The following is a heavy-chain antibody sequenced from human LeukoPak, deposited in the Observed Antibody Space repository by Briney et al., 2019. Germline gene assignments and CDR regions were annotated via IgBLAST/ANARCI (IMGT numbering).Heavy chain of an antibody. J-gene: IGHJ2*01. CDR1: GGSISSGSYY. CDR3: ARANIVGVPAALYWYFDL. D-gene: IGHD2-2*01. Sequence: SETLSLTCTVSGGSISSGSYYWSWIRQPAGKGLEWIGRIYTSGSTNYNPSLKSRVTISVDTSKNQFSLKLSSVTAADTAVYYCARANIVGVPAALYWYFDLWGRGTLVTVSS. CDR2: IYTSGST. V-gene: IGHV4-61*02.